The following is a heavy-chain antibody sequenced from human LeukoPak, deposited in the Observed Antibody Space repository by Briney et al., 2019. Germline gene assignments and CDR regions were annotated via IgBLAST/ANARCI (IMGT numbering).Heavy chain of an antibody. CDR3: ARDLSFSYYYDSSGYYIYYYYYGMDV. CDR1: GYTFTGYY. J-gene: IGHJ6*02. CDR2: INPNSGGT. D-gene: IGHD3-22*01. V-gene: IGHV1-2*06. Sequence: ASVKVSCTASGYTFTGYYMHWVRQAPGQGLEWMGRINPNSGGTNYAQKFQGRVTMTRDTSISTAYMELSRLRSDDTAVYYCARDLSFSYYYDSSGYYIYYYYYGMDVWGQGTTVTVSS.